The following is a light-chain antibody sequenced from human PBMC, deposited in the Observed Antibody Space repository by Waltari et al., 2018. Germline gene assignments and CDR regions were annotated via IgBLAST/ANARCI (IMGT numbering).Light chain of an antibody. CDR1: ALPKRY. V-gene: IGLV3-25*03. J-gene: IGLJ2*01. CDR2: KDS. CDR3: QSADSSGTYVV. Sequence: YALTQPPSVSVSPGQTARITCSGAALPKRYAYWYQQKPGQAPVLVIYKDSERPSGIPDRFSGSSSGTTVTLTISGVQAEDEADYYCQSADSSGTYVVFGGGTKLTVL.